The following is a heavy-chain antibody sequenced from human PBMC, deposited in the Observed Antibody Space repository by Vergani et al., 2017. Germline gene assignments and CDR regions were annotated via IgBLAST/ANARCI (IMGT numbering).Heavy chain of an antibody. CDR3: AKDRGRDSSGWYYYYYGMDV. V-gene: IGHV3-74*01. Sequence: EVQLVESGGGLVQPGGSLRLSCAASGFTFSSFWMHWVRQAPGKGLVWVSRINSDGSRTSYADSVKGRFTISRDNAKNTLYLQVNSLRAEDTAVYYCAKDRGRDSSGWYYYYYGMDVWGQGTTVTVSS. D-gene: IGHD6-19*01. CDR1: GFTFSSFW. CDR2: INSDGSRT. J-gene: IGHJ6*02.